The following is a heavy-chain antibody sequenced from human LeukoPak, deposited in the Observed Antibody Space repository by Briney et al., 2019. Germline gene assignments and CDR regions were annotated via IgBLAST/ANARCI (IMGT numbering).Heavy chain of an antibody. D-gene: IGHD6-13*01. CDR3: ARDRSSSWFDY. J-gene: IGHJ4*02. Sequence: GGSLRLSCAASGFTLSSYSLNWVRQAPGKGLEWVSTISSSSSYIYYADSVKGRSTISRDNAKNSLYLQMNSLRAEDTAVYYCARDRSSSWFDYWGQGTLVTVSS. V-gene: IGHV3-21*01. CDR1: GFTLSSYS. CDR2: ISSSSSYI.